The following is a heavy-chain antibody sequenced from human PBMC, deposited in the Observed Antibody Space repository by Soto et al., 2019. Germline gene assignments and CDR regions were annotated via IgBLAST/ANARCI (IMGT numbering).Heavy chain of an antibody. CDR2: ISWNSGKV. J-gene: IGHJ4*02. D-gene: IGHD1-26*01. CDR1: GFTFDDYA. CDR3: AKDIVGAINY. Sequence: EVQLVESGGGLVQPGRSLRLSCAASGFTFDDYAMHWVRQAPGKGLEWVSGISWNSGKVGYADSVKGRFTISRDNANNSLYLQMNSLRPADTASYSCAKDIVGAINYWGQGAPGSVSS. V-gene: IGHV3-9*01.